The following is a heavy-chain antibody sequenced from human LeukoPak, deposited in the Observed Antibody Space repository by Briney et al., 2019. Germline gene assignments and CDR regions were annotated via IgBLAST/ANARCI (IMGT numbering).Heavy chain of an antibody. CDR1: GGSFSGYY. V-gene: IGHV4-34*01. Sequence: SETLSLTCAVYGGSFSGYYWSWIRQPPGKGLEWIGEINHSGSTYYNPSLKSRVTISVDTSKNQFSLKLSSVTAADTAVYYCARHDIYCSSTSCYIHYEGAFDIWGQGTMVTVSS. CDR2: INHSGST. J-gene: IGHJ3*02. D-gene: IGHD2-2*02. CDR3: ARHDIYCSSTSCYIHYEGAFDI.